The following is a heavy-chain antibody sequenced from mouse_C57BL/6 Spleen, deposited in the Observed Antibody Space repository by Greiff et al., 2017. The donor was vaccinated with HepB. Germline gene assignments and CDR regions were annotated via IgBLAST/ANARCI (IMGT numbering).Heavy chain of an antibody. CDR3: ARSIYYDYPAWFAY. V-gene: IGHV1-64*01. CDR1: GYTFTSYW. J-gene: IGHJ3*01. D-gene: IGHD2-4*01. Sequence: QVQLQQSGAELVKPGASVKLSCKASGYTFTSYWMHWVKQRPGQGLEWIGMIHPNSGSTNYNEKFKSKATLTVDKSSSAAYMQLSSLTSEDSAVYYCARSIYYDYPAWFAYWGQGTLVTVSA. CDR2: IHPNSGST.